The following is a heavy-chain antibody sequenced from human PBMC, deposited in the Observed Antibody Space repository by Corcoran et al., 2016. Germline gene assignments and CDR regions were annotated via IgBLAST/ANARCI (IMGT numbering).Heavy chain of an antibody. V-gene: IGHV4-59*01. CDR3: ARGGSYYGYGMDV. CDR1: GGSISSYY. CDR2: IYYSGST. J-gene: IGHJ6*02. D-gene: IGHD3-16*01. Sequence: QVQLQESGPGLVKPSETLSLTCTVSGGSISSYYWSWIRQPPGQGLEWIGYIYYSGSTNYNPSLKSRVPISVDTSKNQFSLKLSSVTAADTAVYYCARGGSYYGYGMDVWGQGTTVTVSS.